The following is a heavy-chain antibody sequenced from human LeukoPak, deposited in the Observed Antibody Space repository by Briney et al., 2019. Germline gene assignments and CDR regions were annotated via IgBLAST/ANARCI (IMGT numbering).Heavy chain of an antibody. CDR2: IRTTNEGGTT. CDR1: DSTFTNLW. CDR3: ATGRGFYYEH. D-gene: IGHD3-16*01. J-gene: IGHJ4*02. Sequence: GGSLRLSCAASDSTFTNLWMNWIRQAPGKGLDWVGLIRTTNEGGTTDYAAPIKGRFTISRDDSRNMFHLQMNSLRTEDTAVYYCATGRGFYYEHWGQGTLVPVSS. V-gene: IGHV3-15*07.